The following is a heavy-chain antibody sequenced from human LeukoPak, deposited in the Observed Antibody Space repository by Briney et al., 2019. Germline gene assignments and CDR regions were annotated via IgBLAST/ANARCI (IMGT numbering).Heavy chain of an antibody. CDR2: MYHSGST. V-gene: IGHV4-39*07. J-gene: IGHJ4*02. CDR3: ARVTFGSTMAR. Sequence: SETLSLTCTVSGGSISSNNYYWGWIRQPPGKGLEWIGSMYHSGSTSYNPSLKSRVTISVDTSKNQFSLNLSSVTAADTAVYYCARVTFGSTMARWGQGTLVTVSS. D-gene: IGHD3-10*01. CDR1: GGSISSNNYY.